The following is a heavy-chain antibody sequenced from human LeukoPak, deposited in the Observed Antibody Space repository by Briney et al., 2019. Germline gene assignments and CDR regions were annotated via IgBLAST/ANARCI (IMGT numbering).Heavy chain of an antibody. D-gene: IGHD3-10*01. CDR1: GFTFSSYG. CDR2: ISEDGRRN. V-gene: IGHV3-30*03. CDR3: ARKGYNKGGCYFFDI. J-gene: IGHJ3*02. Sequence: GGSLRLSCAASGFTFSSYGMHWVRQAPGKGLEWVAAISEDGRRNVYADAVKGRFTISRDNSKNTLYLQVNSLMAEDTAVYYCARKGYNKGGCYFFDIWGKGTLVPVSS.